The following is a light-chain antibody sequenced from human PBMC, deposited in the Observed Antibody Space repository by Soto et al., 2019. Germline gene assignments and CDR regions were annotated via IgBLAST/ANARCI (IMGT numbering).Light chain of an antibody. J-gene: IGKJ1*01. CDR2: AAS. CDR3: QKYNSAPRT. V-gene: IGKV1-39*01. CDR1: QRIRTS. Sequence: DIQTTQSPSSLSASIGDRVTITCRASQRIRTSLNWYQHKPGKAPKLLIYAASSLESGVPSRFSGSGSGTDFSLSISSLQPEDFATYYCQKYNSAPRTFGQGTKVDIK.